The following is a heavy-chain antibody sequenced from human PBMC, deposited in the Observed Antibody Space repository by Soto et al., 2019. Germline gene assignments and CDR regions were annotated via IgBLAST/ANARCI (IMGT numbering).Heavy chain of an antibody. CDR1: GFSLSTSGVG. CDR3: AHSARTIDAFDI. D-gene: IGHD2-8*01. Sequence: QITLKESGPTLVKPTQTLTLTCTFSGFSLSTSGVGVGWIRRPPGKALEWLALIYWDDDKRYSPSLKSRLTINKHAVKNQVVLTMTDTAPVDTAPYYCAHSARTIDAFDIWGQGTMVTVSS. CDR2: IYWDDDK. J-gene: IGHJ3*02. V-gene: IGHV2-5*02.